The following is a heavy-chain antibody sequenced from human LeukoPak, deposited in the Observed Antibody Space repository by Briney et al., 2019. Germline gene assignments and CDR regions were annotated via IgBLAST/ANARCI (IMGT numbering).Heavy chain of an antibody. CDR3: AREDYGDHYFDY. D-gene: IGHD4-17*01. CDR2: ISAYTGNT. Sequence: ASVKVSCKASGYTFTSYYMHWVRQAPGQGPEWMGWISAYTGNTNYAQKLQGRITMYTDTSTSTAYLELRSLRSDDTAVYYCAREDYGDHYFDYWGQGTLVTVSS. J-gene: IGHJ4*02. CDR1: GYTFTSYY. V-gene: IGHV1-18*04.